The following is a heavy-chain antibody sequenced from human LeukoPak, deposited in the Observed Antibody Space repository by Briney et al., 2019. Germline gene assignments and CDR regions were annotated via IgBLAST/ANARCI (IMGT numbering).Heavy chain of an antibody. CDR2: INPNSGGT. Sequence: ASVKVSCKASGYTFTGYYMHWVRQAPGQGLEWMGWINPNSGGTNYAQKFQGRVTITADKFTTTVYMEVSTLRSEDTAVYYCARGSRSGWYYFDYWGQGTLVTVSS. CDR1: GYTFTGYY. V-gene: IGHV1-2*02. D-gene: IGHD6-19*01. J-gene: IGHJ4*02. CDR3: ARGSRSGWYYFDY.